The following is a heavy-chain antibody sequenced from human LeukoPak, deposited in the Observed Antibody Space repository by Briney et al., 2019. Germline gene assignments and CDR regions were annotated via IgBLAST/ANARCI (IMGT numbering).Heavy chain of an antibody. J-gene: IGHJ4*02. CDR1: GASISSSSYY. CDR3: ARVVIWGLWLDY. Sequence: SETLSLTCTVSGASISSSSYYWGWIRQPPGKGLEWIGRIYTSGSTNYNPSLKSRVTISVDTSKNQFSLKLSSVTAADTAVYYCARVVIWGLWLDYWGQGTLVTVSS. D-gene: IGHD5-18*01. V-gene: IGHV4-61*02. CDR2: IYTSGST.